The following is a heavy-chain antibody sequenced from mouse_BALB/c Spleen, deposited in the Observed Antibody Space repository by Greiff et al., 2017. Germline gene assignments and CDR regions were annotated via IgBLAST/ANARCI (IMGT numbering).Heavy chain of an antibody. CDR3: ARDHYYGSSRRAMDY. V-gene: IGHV5-9-4*01. CDR2: ISSGGSYT. CDR1: GFTFSSYA. Sequence: EVKLVESGGGLVKPGGSLKLSCAASGFTFSSYAMSWVRQSPEKRLEWVAEISSGGSYTYYPDTVTGRFTISRDNAKNTLYLEMSSLRSEDTAMYYCARDHYYGSSRRAMDYWGQGTSVTVSS. D-gene: IGHD1-1*01. J-gene: IGHJ4*01.